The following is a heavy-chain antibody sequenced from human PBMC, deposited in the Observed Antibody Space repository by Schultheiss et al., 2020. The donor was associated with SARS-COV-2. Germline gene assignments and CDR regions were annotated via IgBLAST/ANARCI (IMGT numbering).Heavy chain of an antibody. J-gene: IGHJ4*02. CDR1: GFTFSSYG. CDR2: ISGSGGST. CDR3: AKPMVGVAGVGY. D-gene: IGHD1-26*01. V-gene: IGHV3-23*01. Sequence: GGSLRLSCAASGFTFSSYGMTWVRQAPGKGLEWVSGISGSGGSTYYADFVKGRFTISRDNSKNTLYLQMNSLRAEDTAVYYCAKPMVGVAGVGYWGQGTLVTVSS.